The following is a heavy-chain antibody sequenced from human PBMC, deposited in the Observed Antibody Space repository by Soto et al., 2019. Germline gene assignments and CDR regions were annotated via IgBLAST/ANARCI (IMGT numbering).Heavy chain of an antibody. V-gene: IGHV3-11*05. CDR3: ARSLITMVRGVPYGMDV. J-gene: IGHJ6*02. Sequence: QVQLVESGGGLVKPGGSLRLSCAASGFTFSDYYMSWIRQAPGKGLEWVSYISSSSSYTNYADSVKGRFTISRDNAKNSLYMQMNSLRAEDTAVYSCARSLITMVRGVPYGMDVWGQGTTVTVSS. CDR2: ISSSSSYT. CDR1: GFTFSDYY. D-gene: IGHD3-10*01.